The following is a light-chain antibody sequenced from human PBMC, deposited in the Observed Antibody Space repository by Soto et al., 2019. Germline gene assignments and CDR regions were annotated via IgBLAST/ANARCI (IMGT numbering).Light chain of an antibody. V-gene: IGKV3-20*01. CDR1: QSVSSSY. CDR3: QQYASYT. Sequence: EIVLTQSPGTLSLSPGERATLSCRASQSVSSSYLAWYQQKPGQAPRLLIYGASSRATGIPDRFSGSGSGTDFTLTISRLEPEDFAVYYCQQYASYTFGQGTKLEIK. CDR2: GAS. J-gene: IGKJ2*01.